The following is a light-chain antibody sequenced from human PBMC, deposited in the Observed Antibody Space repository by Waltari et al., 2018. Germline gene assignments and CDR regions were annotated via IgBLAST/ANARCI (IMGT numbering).Light chain of an antibody. Sequence: QSVLTQPPSASGTPGQRVTIPCSGGSFNIGSNIVNWYQQLPGTAPKLLIYGNDQRPSGVPDRFSGSKSGTSASLAISGLQSEDEADYYCAAWDDSLNGVIFGGGTKLSVL. CDR2: GND. V-gene: IGLV1-44*01. J-gene: IGLJ2*01. CDR1: SFNIGSNI. CDR3: AAWDDSLNGVI.